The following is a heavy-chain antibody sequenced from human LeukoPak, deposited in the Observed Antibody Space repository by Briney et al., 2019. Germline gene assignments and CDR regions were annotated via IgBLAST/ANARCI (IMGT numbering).Heavy chain of an antibody. CDR3: AKRRGENNGPIDC. Sequence: SCKASGGTFSSYAISWVRQAPGKGLEWVAVISYDGSNRYYADTAQGRFTISRDNFKSMVFLQMSGLRAEDTAVYYCAKRRGENNGPIDCWGQGTLVTVSS. J-gene: IGHJ4*02. CDR2: ISYDGSNR. D-gene: IGHD1/OR15-1a*01. CDR1: GGTFSSYA. V-gene: IGHV3-30*07.